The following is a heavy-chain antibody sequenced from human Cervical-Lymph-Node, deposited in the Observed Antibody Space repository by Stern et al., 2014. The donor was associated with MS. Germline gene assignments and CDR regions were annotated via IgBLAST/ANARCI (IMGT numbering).Heavy chain of an antibody. D-gene: IGHD6-13*01. CDR3: ASAYSSSHYYFDY. CDR2: ICYEGSNP. V-gene: IGHV3-33*01. J-gene: IGHJ4*02. CDR1: GFSFSRYA. Sequence: VQLVESGGGVVQPGRSLRLSCAASGFSFSRYAMHWVRQAPGKGLEWVALICYEGSNPCYADSVTCRFTISRDNFKNTLYLQMNSLRAEDTAVYYCASAYSSSHYYFDYWGQGTLVTVSS.